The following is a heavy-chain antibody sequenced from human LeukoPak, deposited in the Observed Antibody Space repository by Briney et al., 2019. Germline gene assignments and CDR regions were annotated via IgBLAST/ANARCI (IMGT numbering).Heavy chain of an antibody. V-gene: IGHV3-15*01. J-gene: IGHJ4*02. CDR2: IKSKTDGGTT. CDR1: GFTFSNAW. D-gene: IGHD3-9*01. CDR3: TTDREYYDILTGYMGTFDY. Sequence: GGSLRLSCAASGFTFSNAWMSWVREAPGEGLEWVGRIKSKTDGGTTDYAAPVKGRFTISRDDSKNTLYLQMNSLKTEDTAVYYCTTDREYYDILTGYMGTFDYWGQGTLVTVSS.